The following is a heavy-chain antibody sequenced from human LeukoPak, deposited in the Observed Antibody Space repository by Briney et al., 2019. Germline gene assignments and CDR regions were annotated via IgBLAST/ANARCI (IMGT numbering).Heavy chain of an antibody. Sequence: GGSLRLSCAASGFTVSSNFMTWVRLAPGQGLGWVSVTYSGGSTYYAESVKGRFTISRDNSKNTLYLQMNSLRAEDTAVYYCARDREVGDGIDSFDIWGQGTMVTVSS. V-gene: IGHV3-66*01. D-gene: IGHD1-26*01. CDR3: ARDREVGDGIDSFDI. J-gene: IGHJ3*02. CDR1: GFTVSSNF. CDR2: TYSGGST.